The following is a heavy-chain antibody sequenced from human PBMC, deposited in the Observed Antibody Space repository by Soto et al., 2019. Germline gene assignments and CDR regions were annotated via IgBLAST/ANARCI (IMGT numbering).Heavy chain of an antibody. D-gene: IGHD3-3*02. Sequence: QVQLVQSGAEVKKPGSSVKVSCKASGGTFSTSAISWVRQAPGLGLEWVGGIMPVFPTPDYAQNFQGRVTITADESTTTAYLELTSLRGDDTAVYYCARDKDRQQLGGNYYYILDVWGQGTAITVSS. J-gene: IGHJ6*01. V-gene: IGHV1-69*12. CDR3: ARDKDRQQLGGNYYYILDV. CDR2: IMPVFPTP. CDR1: GGTFSTSA.